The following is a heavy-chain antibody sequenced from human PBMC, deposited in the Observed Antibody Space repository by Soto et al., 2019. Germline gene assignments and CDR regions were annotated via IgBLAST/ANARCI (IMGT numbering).Heavy chain of an antibody. D-gene: IGHD3-10*01. CDR2: IYYSGST. CDR3: SSTEDYYGSGSFLFPYYYGMDV. J-gene: IGHJ6*02. CDR1: GGSISSYY. V-gene: IGHV4-59*01. Sequence: PSETLSLTCTVSGGSISSYYWSWIRQPPGKGLEWIGYIYYSGSTNYNPSLKSRVTISVDTSKNQFSLNLSSVTAADTAVYYCSSTEDYYGSGSFLFPYYYGMDVWGQGTTVTVSS.